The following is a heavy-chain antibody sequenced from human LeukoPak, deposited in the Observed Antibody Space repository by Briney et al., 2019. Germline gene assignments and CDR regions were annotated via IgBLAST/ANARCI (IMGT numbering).Heavy chain of an antibody. J-gene: IGHJ4*02. D-gene: IGHD1-14*01. CDR3: TRYNNDHFDY. CDR1: GFTFGGYG. Sequence: GSLRLSCAGSGFTFGGYGMHWFRQTPGKGLEWVAVIAYDGSRAFYADSVKGRFTISRDNSKNTMSVQMDDLRAEDTAVYYCTRYNNDHFDYWGQGTLSPSPQ. V-gene: IGHV3-33*01. CDR2: IAYDGSRA.